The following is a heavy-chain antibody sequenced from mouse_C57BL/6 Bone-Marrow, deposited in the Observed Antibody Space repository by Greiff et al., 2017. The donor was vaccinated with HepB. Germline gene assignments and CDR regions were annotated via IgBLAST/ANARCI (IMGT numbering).Heavy chain of an antibody. D-gene: IGHD1-1*01. CDR2: IYPSDSET. Sequence: VQLQQPGAELVRPGSSVKLSCKASGYTFTSYWMDWVKQRPGQGLEWIGNIYPSDSETHYNQKLKDKATLTVDKSSSTAYMQLSSLTSEDSAVYYCASGYYGSSLFAYWGQGTLVTVSA. J-gene: IGHJ3*01. CDR1: GYTFTSYW. CDR3: ASGYYGSSLFAY. V-gene: IGHV1-61*01.